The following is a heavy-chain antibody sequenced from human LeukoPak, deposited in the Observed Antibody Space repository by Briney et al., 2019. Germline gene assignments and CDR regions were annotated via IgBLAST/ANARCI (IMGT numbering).Heavy chain of an antibody. Sequence: GGSLRLSCAASGFTFSSYDMHWVRQAPGKGLEWVAFMQYDGSIKYYADSVKGRFTISRDNSKNTLYLQMNSLRAEDTAVYYCALLYMVVTATHDAFDIWGQGTMVTVSS. J-gene: IGHJ3*02. CDR3: ALLYMVVTATHDAFDI. V-gene: IGHV3-30*02. D-gene: IGHD2-21*02. CDR1: GFTFSSYD. CDR2: MQYDGSIK.